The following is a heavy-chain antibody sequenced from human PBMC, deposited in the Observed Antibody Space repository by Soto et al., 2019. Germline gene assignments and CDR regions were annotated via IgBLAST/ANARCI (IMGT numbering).Heavy chain of an antibody. CDR2: ISPLIGTA. J-gene: IGHJ4*02. Sequence: GASVKVSCKASGYTFTSYGISWVRQAPGQGLEWMGAISPLIGTADYAQKFQGRVTITTDESTSTAYMELSSLRSEDTAVYYCARPKGSYSSGYYYFDYWGQGTLVTVSS. V-gene: IGHV1-69*05. CDR3: ARPKGSYSSGYYYFDY. CDR1: GYTFTSYG. D-gene: IGHD6-19*01.